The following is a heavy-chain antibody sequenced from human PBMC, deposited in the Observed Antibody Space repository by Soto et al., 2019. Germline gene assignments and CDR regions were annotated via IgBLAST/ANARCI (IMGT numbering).Heavy chain of an antibody. CDR1: GFTFSSYD. J-gene: IGHJ6*03. D-gene: IGHD2-15*01. CDR3: ARGGYCTGGTCYGSYYYHMDV. Sequence: EAQLVESGGGLVQPGGSLRLSCAASGFTFSSYDIHWVRQATGKGLEWVSGIGTEGDTYYPGSVKGRFTISRENAKNSLYLQMNSLRAGYTAVYYCARGGYCTGGTCYGSYYYHMDVWGKGTTVTVSS. V-gene: IGHV3-13*01. CDR2: IGTEGDT.